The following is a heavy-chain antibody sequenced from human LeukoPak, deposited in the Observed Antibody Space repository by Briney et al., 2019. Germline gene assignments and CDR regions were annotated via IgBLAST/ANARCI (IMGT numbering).Heavy chain of an antibody. J-gene: IGHJ3*01. CDR3: AKDRGGGSQLGDAFDV. CDR2: ISYSSATI. D-gene: IGHD2-15*01. V-gene: IGHV3-9*01. Sequence: GGSLRLSCEASGFTFNTYSMNWARQAPGKGLEWVSGISYSSATIGYVDSVKGRFIISRDNAKNSLYLQMNSLRAEDTALYFCAKDRGGGSQLGDAFDVWGQGTMVSVSS. CDR1: GFTFNTYS.